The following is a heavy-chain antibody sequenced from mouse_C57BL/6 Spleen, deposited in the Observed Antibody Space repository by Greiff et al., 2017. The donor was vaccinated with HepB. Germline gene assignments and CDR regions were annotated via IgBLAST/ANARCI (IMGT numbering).Heavy chain of an antibody. J-gene: IGHJ1*03. CDR1: GYTFTDYY. CDR3: ARGSLLYQLRGYFDV. CDR2: FNTNNGGT. D-gene: IGHD2-5*01. V-gene: IGHV1-26*01. Sequence: EVQLQQSGPELVKPGASVKISCKASGYTFTDYYMNWVKQSHGKSLEWIGDFNTNNGGTSYNQKFKGKATLTVDKSSSTAYMELRSLTSEDSAVYYCARGSLLYQLRGYFDVWGTGTTVTVSS.